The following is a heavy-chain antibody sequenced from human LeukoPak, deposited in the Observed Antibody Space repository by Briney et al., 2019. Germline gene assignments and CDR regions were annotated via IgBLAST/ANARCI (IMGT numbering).Heavy chain of an antibody. J-gene: IGHJ4*02. CDR3: TRDRSRAEDD. D-gene: IGHD1-14*01. CDR2: INQGGSDK. Sequence: GGSLRLSCAASGFTFSGHWMSWVRQAPGKGLEWVANINQGGSDKYYVDSVKGRFTISRDNANNLLYLQMNSLRGEDTSVYYCTRDRSRAEDDWGQGTLVTVSS. CDR1: GFTFSGHW. V-gene: IGHV3-7*01.